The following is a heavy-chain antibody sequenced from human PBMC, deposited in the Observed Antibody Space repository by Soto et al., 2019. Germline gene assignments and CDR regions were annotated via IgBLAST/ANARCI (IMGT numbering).Heavy chain of an antibody. D-gene: IGHD3-22*01. CDR3: ARADYYYDSSGYYYFPDY. CDR2: IIPIFGTA. Sequence: SVKVSCKASGGTFSSYAISWVRQAPGQGLEWMGGIIPIFGTANYAQKFQGRVTITADESTSTAYMELSSLRSEDTAVYYCARADYYYDSSGYYYFPDYWGQGTLVTVSS. J-gene: IGHJ4*02. CDR1: GGTFSSYA. V-gene: IGHV1-69*13.